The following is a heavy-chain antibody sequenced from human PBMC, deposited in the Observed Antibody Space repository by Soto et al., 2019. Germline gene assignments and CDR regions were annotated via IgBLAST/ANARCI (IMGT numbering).Heavy chain of an antibody. J-gene: IGHJ3*02. V-gene: IGHV3-23*01. Sequence: GGSLRLSCAASGFTFSSYAMSWVRQAPGKGLEWVSAISGSGGSTYYADSVKGRFTISRDNSKNTLYLQMNSLRAEDTAVYYCANIRAAGRDAFDIWGQGTMVTVSS. CDR3: ANIRAAGRDAFDI. CDR1: GFTFSSYA. D-gene: IGHD6-13*01. CDR2: ISGSGGST.